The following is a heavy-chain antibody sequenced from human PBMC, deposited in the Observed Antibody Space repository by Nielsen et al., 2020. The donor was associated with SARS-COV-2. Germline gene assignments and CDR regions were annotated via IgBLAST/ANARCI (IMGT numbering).Heavy chain of an antibody. V-gene: IGHV3-7*01. CDR2: IKQDGSEK. Sequence: GESLKISCAASGFTLRDAWVSWVRQAPGKGLEWVANIKQDGSEKYFIDSVKGRFTISRDNAKNSLYLQMNSLRVEDTAVYYCARDWSRAFDVWGQGTMVTVSS. CDR3: ARDWSRAFDV. J-gene: IGHJ3*01. CDR1: GFTLRDAW.